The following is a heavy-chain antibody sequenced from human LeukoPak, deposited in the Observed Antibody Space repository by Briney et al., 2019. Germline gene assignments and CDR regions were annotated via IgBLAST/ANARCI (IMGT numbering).Heavy chain of an antibody. V-gene: IGHV3-11*01. CDR1: GFTFSDSY. J-gene: IGHJ4*02. Sequence: GGSLRLSCAASGFTFSDSYMTWTRQAPGKGLELLSYISGSASDVNYIDSVRGRFTISRDNAKNSLYLHMSSLTVEDTAVYYCSRDPRHNDYWGQGTLVTVSS. CDR2: ISGSASDV. CDR3: SRDPRHNDY.